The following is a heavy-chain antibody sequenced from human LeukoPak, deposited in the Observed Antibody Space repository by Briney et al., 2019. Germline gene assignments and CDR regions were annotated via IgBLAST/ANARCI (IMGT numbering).Heavy chain of an antibody. Sequence: SETLSLTCTVSGGSISSYYWSWIRQPPGKGLEWIGYIYYSGSTNYNPSLKSRVTISVDTSKNQFSLKLSSVTAADTAVYYCATEDAYGDYENDAFDIWGQGTMVTVSS. CDR3: ATEDAYGDYENDAFDI. CDR2: IYYSGST. CDR1: GGSISSYY. V-gene: IGHV4-59*12. D-gene: IGHD4-17*01. J-gene: IGHJ3*02.